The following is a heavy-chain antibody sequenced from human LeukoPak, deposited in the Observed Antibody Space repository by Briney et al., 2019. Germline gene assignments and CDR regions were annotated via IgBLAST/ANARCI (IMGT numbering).Heavy chain of an antibody. CDR3: AREYSGYVGGFDY. Sequence: SETLSLTCTVSGGSISSYYWSWIRQPPGKGLEWIGYIYYSGSTNYNPSLKSRVTISVDTSKNQFSLKLSSVTGADTAVYYCAREYSGYVGGFDYWGQGTLVTVSS. J-gene: IGHJ4*02. V-gene: IGHV4-59*01. CDR2: IYYSGST. CDR1: GGSISSYY. D-gene: IGHD5-12*01.